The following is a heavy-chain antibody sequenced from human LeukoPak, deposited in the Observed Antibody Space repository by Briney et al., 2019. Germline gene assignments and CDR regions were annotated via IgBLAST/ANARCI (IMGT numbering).Heavy chain of an antibody. Sequence: GGSLRLSCAASGFTVSSNYMSWVRQAPGKGLEWVSVIYSGGSTYYSDCVTGRFTISRDNSKNTLYLQMNSLRAEDTAVYYCARILYSSSGAFDIWGQGTMVTVSS. CDR1: GFTVSSNY. D-gene: IGHD6-6*01. CDR2: IYSGGST. J-gene: IGHJ3*02. V-gene: IGHV3-53*01. CDR3: ARILYSSSGAFDI.